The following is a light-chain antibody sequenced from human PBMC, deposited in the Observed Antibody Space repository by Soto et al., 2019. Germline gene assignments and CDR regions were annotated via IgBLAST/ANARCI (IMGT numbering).Light chain of an antibody. CDR3: QQYGTTPYT. V-gene: IGKV3-20*01. Sequence: EIVMTQSPGTLSLSPGERATLSCRASQSVSDDYLAWYQQKPGQAPILVISAESTRATGIPDRFRGSGSGTDFTLTISRLEPEDFAIYYFQQYGTTPYTFGQGTRLEIK. CDR2: AES. CDR1: QSVSDDY. J-gene: IGKJ2*01.